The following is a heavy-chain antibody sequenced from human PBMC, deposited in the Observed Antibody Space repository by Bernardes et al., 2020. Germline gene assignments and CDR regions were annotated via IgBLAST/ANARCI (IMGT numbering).Heavy chain of an antibody. CDR1: GFTFSSYW. J-gene: IGHJ3*02. CDR3: ARYSSGWLDAFDI. Sequence: GGSLRLSCAASGFTFSSYWMHWVRQAPGKGLVWVSRINSDGSSTSYADSVKGRFTISRDNAKNTLYLQMNSLRAEDTAVYYCARYSSGWLDAFDIWGQGTMVTVSS. CDR2: INSDGSST. D-gene: IGHD6-19*01. V-gene: IGHV3-74*01.